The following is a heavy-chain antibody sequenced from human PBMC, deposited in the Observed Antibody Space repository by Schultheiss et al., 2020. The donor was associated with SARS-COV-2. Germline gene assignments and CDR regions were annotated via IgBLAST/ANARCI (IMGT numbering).Heavy chain of an antibody. D-gene: IGHD6-19*01. CDR2: IRSKANSYAT. CDR1: GFTFSGSA. CDR3: ARGFGQWVGWTTLDEKNWFDP. J-gene: IGHJ5*02. V-gene: IGHV3-73*01. Sequence: GGSLRLSCAASGFTFSGSATHWVRQASGKGLEWVGRIRSKANSYATAYAASVKGRFTISRDDSKNTAYLQMNSLKTEDTAVYYCARGFGQWVGWTTLDEKNWFDPWGQGTLVTVSS.